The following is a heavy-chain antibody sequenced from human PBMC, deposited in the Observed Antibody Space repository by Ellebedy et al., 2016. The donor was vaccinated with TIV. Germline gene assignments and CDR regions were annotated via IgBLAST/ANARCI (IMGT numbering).Heavy chain of an antibody. J-gene: IGHJ3*02. CDR1: GYSFTNYW. D-gene: IGHD3-10*01. Sequence: PGGSLRLSCQASGYSFTNYWMGWVRQMPGKGLEWMGIIYPGDSDTRYSPSFQGQVTISADKSISTAYLQWSSLKASDTAMYYCARHLSSGSYYDAFDIWGQGTMVTVSS. CDR3: ARHLSSGSYYDAFDI. CDR2: IYPGDSDT. V-gene: IGHV5-51*01.